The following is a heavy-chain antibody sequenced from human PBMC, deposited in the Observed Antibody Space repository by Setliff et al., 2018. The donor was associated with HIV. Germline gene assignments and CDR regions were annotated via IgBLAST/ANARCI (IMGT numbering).Heavy chain of an antibody. Sequence: SEILSLTCAVSGGSISSSNWWAWFRQPPGKGLEWIGYIYHNGNTNYNPSLRSRVTMSIDTSKNQFFLKLSSVTALDTATYYCARMGNSYDSSGSYDYFDYWGQGTLVTVSS. CDR1: GGSISSSNW. D-gene: IGHD3-22*01. CDR2: IYHNGNT. CDR3: ARMGNSYDSSGSYDYFDY. V-gene: IGHV4-28*06. J-gene: IGHJ4*02.